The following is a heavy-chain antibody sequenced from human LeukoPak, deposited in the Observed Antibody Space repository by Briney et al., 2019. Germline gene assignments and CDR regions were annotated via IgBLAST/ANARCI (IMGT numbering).Heavy chain of an antibody. D-gene: IGHD3-10*01. J-gene: IGHJ4*02. V-gene: IGHV3-33*01. Sequence: PGGSLRLSCAASGFTFSSYGMHWVRQAPGKGLEWVAVIWYDGSHKYYADSVKGRFTISRDNSKNTLHLQMNSLRAEDTAVYYCARDLLLWFGELSGDSDYWGQGTLVIVSS. CDR2: IWYDGSHK. CDR3: ARDLLLWFGELSGDSDY. CDR1: GFTFSSYG.